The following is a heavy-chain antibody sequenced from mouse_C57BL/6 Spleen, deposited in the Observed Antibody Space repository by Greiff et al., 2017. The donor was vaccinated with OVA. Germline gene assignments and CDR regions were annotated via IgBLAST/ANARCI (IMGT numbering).Heavy chain of an antibody. V-gene: IGHV5-6*01. CDR3: ARTSYDAMDY. CDR2: ISSGGSYT. Sequence: EVKLVESGGDLVKPGGSLKLSCAASGFTFSSYGMSWVRQTPDKRLEWVATISSGGSYTYYPDSVKGRFTISRDNAKNTLYLQMSSLKSEDTAMYYCARTSYDAMDYWGQGTSVTVSS. J-gene: IGHJ4*01. CDR1: GFTFSSYG.